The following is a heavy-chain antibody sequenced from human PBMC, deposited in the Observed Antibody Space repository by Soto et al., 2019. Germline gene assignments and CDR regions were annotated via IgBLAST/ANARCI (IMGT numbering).Heavy chain of an antibody. CDR2: ISNDGTRK. Sequence: QEQLVESGGGVVQPGRSLRLSCAASGFAFRSYAMHWVRQAPGQGLEWVAVISNDGTRKNYADPVKGRFNISRDNSRNTLYLQMNSLKLEDTAVYFCANPIPGNYACWGQGTLVTVSS. J-gene: IGHJ1*01. CDR3: ANPIPGNYAC. D-gene: IGHD1-7*01. V-gene: IGHV3-30-3*01. CDR1: GFAFRSYA.